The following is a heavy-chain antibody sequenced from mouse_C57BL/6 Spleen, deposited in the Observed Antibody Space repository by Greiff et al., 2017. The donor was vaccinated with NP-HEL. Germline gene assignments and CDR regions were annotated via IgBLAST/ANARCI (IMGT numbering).Heavy chain of an antibody. V-gene: IGHV1-53*01. Sequence: QVHVKQSGTELVKPGASVKLSCKASGYTFTSYWMHWVKQRPGQGLEWIGNINPSNGGTNYNEKFKSKATLTVDKSSSTAYMQLSSLTSEDSAVYYCARSFYYGNRYYAMDYWGQGTSVTVSS. CDR2: INPSNGGT. CDR3: ARSFYYGNRYYAMDY. D-gene: IGHD2-1*01. CDR1: GYTFTSYW. J-gene: IGHJ4*01.